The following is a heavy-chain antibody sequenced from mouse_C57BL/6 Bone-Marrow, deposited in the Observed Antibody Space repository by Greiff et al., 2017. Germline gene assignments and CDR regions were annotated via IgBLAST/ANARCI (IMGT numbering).Heavy chain of an antibody. J-gene: IGHJ1*03. CDR3: ARSDYDSSPWYFDV. CDR1: GYSFTGYF. Sequence: EVQLQESGPELVKPGASVKISCKASGYSFTGYFMNWVMQSHGKSLEWIGRINPYNGDTFYNQKFKGKATLTVDKSSSTADMELRSLTSEDSAVYYCARSDYDSSPWYFDVWGTGTTVTVSS. CDR2: INPYNGDT. D-gene: IGHD1-1*01. V-gene: IGHV1-20*01.